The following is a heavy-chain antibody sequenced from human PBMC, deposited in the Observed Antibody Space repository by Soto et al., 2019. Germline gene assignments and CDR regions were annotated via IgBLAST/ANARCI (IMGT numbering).Heavy chain of an antibody. D-gene: IGHD6-13*01. CDR1: GGTFSSYA. V-gene: IGHV1-69*10. CDR2: IIPILGIA. CDR3: ARSKIPGTIPEYSSSWYDYFQH. Sequence: ASAKVSCKASGGTFSSYAISWVRQAPGQGLEWMGGIIPILGIANYAQKFQGRVTITADKSTSTAYMELSSLRSEDTAVYYCARSKIPGTIPEYSSSWYDYFQHWGQGTLVTVSS. J-gene: IGHJ1*01.